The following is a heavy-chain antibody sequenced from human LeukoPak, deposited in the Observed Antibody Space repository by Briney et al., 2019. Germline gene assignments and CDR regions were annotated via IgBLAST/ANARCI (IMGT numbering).Heavy chain of an antibody. CDR1: GFTFSSYA. CDR2: ISHDGSNK. V-gene: IGHV3-30-3*01. Sequence: GGSLRLSCAASGFTFSSYAMHWVRQAPDKGLEWVAVISHDGSNKYYADSVKGRFSISRDNSRDTLYLQMNGLRAEETAMYYCATPYTSGWSLYFDNWGQGTLVTVSS. CDR3: ATPYTSGWSLYFDN. J-gene: IGHJ4*02. D-gene: IGHD6-19*01.